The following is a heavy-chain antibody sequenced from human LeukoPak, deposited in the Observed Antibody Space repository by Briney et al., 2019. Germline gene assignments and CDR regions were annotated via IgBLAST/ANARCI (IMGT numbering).Heavy chain of an antibody. CDR3: ARFSRGSSGWYGGAFDI. Sequence: GGSLRLSCAASGFTFSSYAMHWVRQAPGKGLEWVAVISYDGSNKYYADSVKGRFTISRDNSKNTLYPQMNSLRAEDTAVYYCARFSRGSSGWYGGAFDIWGQGTMVTVSS. V-gene: IGHV3-30-3*01. CDR2: ISYDGSNK. CDR1: GFTFSSYA. D-gene: IGHD6-19*01. J-gene: IGHJ3*02.